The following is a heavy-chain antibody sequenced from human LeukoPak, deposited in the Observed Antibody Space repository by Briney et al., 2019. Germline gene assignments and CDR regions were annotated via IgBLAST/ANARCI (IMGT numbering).Heavy chain of an antibody. J-gene: IGHJ4*02. Sequence: GGSLRLSCAASGFTFSSHAMSWVRQAPGKGLEWVSVISDSGGTTYYADSVKGRFTISRDNSKNTLYLQMNSLRAEDTAVYYCAKDPRLAIFDYWGQGTLVTVSS. V-gene: IGHV3-23*01. CDR1: GFTFSSHA. CDR2: ISDSGGTT. CDR3: AKDPRLAIFDY. D-gene: IGHD6-25*01.